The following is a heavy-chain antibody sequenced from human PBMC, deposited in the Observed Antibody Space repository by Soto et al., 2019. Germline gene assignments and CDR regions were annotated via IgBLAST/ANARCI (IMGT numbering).Heavy chain of an antibody. D-gene: IGHD3-10*01. V-gene: IGHV1-18*01. J-gene: IGHJ4*02. CDR2: IGAYNGNT. CDR1: GYTFTSYG. CDR3: ARGSRGGILWFGELFHY. Sequence: ASVKVSCKASGYTFTSYGISWVRQAPGQGLEWMGWIGAYNGNTNYAQKLQGRVTMTTDTSTSTAYMELRSLRSDDTAVYYCARGSRGGILWFGELFHYWGQGTLVTVSS.